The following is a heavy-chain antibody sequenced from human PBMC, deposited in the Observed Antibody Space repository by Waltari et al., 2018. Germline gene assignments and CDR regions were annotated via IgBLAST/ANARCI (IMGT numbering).Heavy chain of an antibody. CDR3: ARHSYDSSGYLQFDY. D-gene: IGHD3-22*01. CDR2: IYHSGST. J-gene: IGHJ4*02. Sequence: QVQLQESGPGLVKPSETLSLTCAVSGYSISSGYYWGWIRQPPGKGLEWIGSIYHSGSTSYNPSLKSRVNISVDTSKNQCSLKLSSVTAADTAVYYCARHSYDSSGYLQFDYWGQGTLVTVSS. CDR1: GYSISSGYY. V-gene: IGHV4-38-2*01.